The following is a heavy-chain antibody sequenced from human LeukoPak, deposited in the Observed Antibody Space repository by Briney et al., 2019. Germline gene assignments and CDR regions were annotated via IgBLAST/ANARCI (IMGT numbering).Heavy chain of an antibody. Sequence: ASVKVSCKASGYTFTSYDINWVRQATGQGLEWMGWMNPNSGNTGYAQKFQGRVTITRNTSISTAYMELSSLRSEDSAVYYCARGVNTYLWFGGDYMDVWGKGSTVTVSS. D-gene: IGHD3-16*01. CDR3: ARGVNTYLWFGGDYMDV. CDR1: GYTFTSYD. V-gene: IGHV1-8*03. CDR2: MNPNSGNT. J-gene: IGHJ6*03.